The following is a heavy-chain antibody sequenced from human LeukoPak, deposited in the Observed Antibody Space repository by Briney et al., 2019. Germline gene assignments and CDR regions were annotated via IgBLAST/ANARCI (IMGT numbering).Heavy chain of an antibody. D-gene: IGHD3/OR15-3a*01. CDR2: ISSSSDYI. CDR3: ARERVTISALGGFDI. J-gene: IGHJ3*02. V-gene: IGHV3-21*01. Sequence: TGGSLRLSCAASGFTFSSYSMNWVRQAPGKGLEWVSYISSSSDYIYYADSVKGRFTISRDNAKNSLYLQMNSLRAEDTAVYYCARERVTISALGGFDIWGQGTMVTVSS. CDR1: GFTFSSYS.